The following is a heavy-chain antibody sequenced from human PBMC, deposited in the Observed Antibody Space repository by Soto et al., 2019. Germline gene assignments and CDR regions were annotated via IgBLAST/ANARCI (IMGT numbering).Heavy chain of an antibody. D-gene: IGHD3-9*01. CDR3: TTDYGTYYDILTGLFDY. Sequence: GGSLRLSCAASGFTFSNAWMNWVHQAPGKGLEWVGRIKSKTDGGTTDYAAPVKGRFTISRDDSKNTLYLQMNSLKTEDTAVYYCTTDYGTYYDILTGLFDYWGQGTLVTVSS. V-gene: IGHV3-15*07. CDR1: GFTFSNAW. CDR2: IKSKTDGGTT. J-gene: IGHJ4*02.